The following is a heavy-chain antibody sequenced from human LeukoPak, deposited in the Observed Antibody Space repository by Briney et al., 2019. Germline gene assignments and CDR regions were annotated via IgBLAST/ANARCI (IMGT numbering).Heavy chain of an antibody. Sequence: ASVKVSCKASGYTFTTHPMNWVRQAPGQGLEWMGWINTSTGNPTYAQGFTGRFVFSLDTSVSTAYLQISSLKADDTAVYYCARDPYTSSSWYRGRANNWFDPWGQGTLVTVSS. CDR1: GYTFTTHP. V-gene: IGHV7-4-1*02. D-gene: IGHD6-13*01. CDR3: ARDPYTSSSWYRGRANNWFDP. CDR2: INTSTGNP. J-gene: IGHJ5*02.